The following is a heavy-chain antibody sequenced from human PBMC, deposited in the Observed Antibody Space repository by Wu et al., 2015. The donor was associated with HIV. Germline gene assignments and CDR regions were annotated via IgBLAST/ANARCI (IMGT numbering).Heavy chain of an antibody. CDR3: ARAWGIAAAGAHPGFDY. J-gene: IGHJ4*02. V-gene: IGHV1-69*05. Sequence: QAQLMQSGGEVKKPGSSVKVSCKTSGGTFHNYAIAWVRQAPGQGLEWMGGIIPIFGTAHYAQKFQGRVTITTDESTSTAYMELSSLRSEDTAVYYCARAWGIAAAGAHPGFDYWGQGTLVTVSS. CDR1: GGTFHNYA. D-gene: IGHD6-13*01. CDR2: IIPIFGTA.